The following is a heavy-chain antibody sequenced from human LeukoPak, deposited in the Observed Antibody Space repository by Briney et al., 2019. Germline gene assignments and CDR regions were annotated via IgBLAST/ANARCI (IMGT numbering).Heavy chain of an antibody. D-gene: IGHD2-2*01. CDR3: ARGYCSSTICFQYFHH. Sequence: PSETLSLTCTVSGGSISSYYWSWIRQPPGKGLEWIGYIYYSGSTNYNPSLKSRVTISVDTSKNQFCLKLSSVTAADTAVYYCARGYCSSTICFQYFHHWGQGTLVTVSS. V-gene: IGHV4-59*08. J-gene: IGHJ1*01. CDR2: IYYSGST. CDR1: GGSISSYY.